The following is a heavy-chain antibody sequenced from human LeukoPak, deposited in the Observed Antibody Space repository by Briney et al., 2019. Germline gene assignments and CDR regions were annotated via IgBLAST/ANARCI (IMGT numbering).Heavy chain of an antibody. CDR2: IYSGGST. Sequence: GGSLRLSCAASGFTVSSNYMSWVRQAPGKGLEWISVIYSGGSTYYADSVKGRYTISRDNSKNTLYLQMNSLRAEDTAVYYCAKGVGSSWPRFDPWGQGTLVTVSS. CDR3: AKGVGSSWPRFDP. D-gene: IGHD6-13*01. CDR1: GFTVSSNY. V-gene: IGHV3-53*01. J-gene: IGHJ5*02.